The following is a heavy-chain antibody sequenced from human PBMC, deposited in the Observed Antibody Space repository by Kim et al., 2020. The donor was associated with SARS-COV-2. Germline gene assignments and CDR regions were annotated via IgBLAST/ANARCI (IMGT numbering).Heavy chain of an antibody. V-gene: IGHV3-48*02. J-gene: IGHJ6*02. CDR2: ISSSSSTI. D-gene: IGHD1-26*01. CDR1: GFTFSSYS. CDR3: ARDGPIPVWELPQRHDYYYYGMDV. Sequence: GGSLRLSCAASGFTFSSYSMNWVRQAPGKGLEWVSYISSSSSTIYYADSVKGRFTISRDNAKNSLYLQMNSLRDEDTAVYYCARDGPIPVWELPQRHDYYYYGMDVWGQGTTVTVSS.